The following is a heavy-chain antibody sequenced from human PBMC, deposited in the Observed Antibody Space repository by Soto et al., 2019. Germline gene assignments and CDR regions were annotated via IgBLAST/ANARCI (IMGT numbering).Heavy chain of an antibody. J-gene: IGHJ4*02. V-gene: IGHV3-48*02. CDR2: ISSTSRSI. Sequence: EVQLVESGGGLVQPGGSLRLSCAASGFTFSGYSMNWVRQAPGKGLEWVSYISSTSRSIYFADSVKGRFTVFRDNAKDSLYLQMNSLRDEDTAVYYCARAGLLLHWFGESYGFDYWGQGTLVTVSS. CDR3: ARAGLLLHWFGESYGFDY. CDR1: GFTFSGYS. D-gene: IGHD3-10*01.